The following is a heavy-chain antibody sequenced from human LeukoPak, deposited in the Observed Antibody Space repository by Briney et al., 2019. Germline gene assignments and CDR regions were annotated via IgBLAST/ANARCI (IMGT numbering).Heavy chain of an antibody. CDR2: ISYDGNNK. V-gene: IGHV3-30*10. CDR1: GLTFSSYA. Sequence: GGSLRLSCAASGLTFSSYAMHCVRHARGKGLEWVAVISYDGNNKYYTDSAKGRFTISRDNCKNTLYMKMNSLSAEDTAVYYCVRDLDAFDIWGQGTMVTVSS. J-gene: IGHJ3*02. CDR3: VRDLDAFDI.